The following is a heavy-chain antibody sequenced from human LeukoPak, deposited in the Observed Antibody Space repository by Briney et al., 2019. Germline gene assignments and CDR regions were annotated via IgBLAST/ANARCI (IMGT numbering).Heavy chain of an antibody. V-gene: IGHV3-30*02. CDR3: VKDYRSGSYMGHFDY. Sequence: PGGSLRLSCAASGFTFSTYGMHWVRQAPGKGLEWVAFIRYDGSDKYYLDSVKGRFTISRDNSKNTLYLQINSLRAEDSAVYHCVKDYRSGSYMGHFDYWGQGTLVTVSS. CDR1: GFTFSTYG. D-gene: IGHD6-19*01. CDR2: IRYDGSDK. J-gene: IGHJ4*02.